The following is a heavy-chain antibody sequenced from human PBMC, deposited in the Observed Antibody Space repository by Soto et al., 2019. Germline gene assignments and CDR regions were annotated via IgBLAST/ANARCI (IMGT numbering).Heavy chain of an antibody. Sequence: SETLSLTCAVSGASISSDAYCWSWIRQHPGKGLEWVGFISSRGSTYYSPSLKSRVSISVDTSKNQFSLRLTSVTAADTAVYYCARYRFSDSWSKFDYWGQGTLVTVSS. CDR1: GASISSDAYC. CDR2: ISSRGST. J-gene: IGHJ4*02. CDR3: ARYRFSDSWSKFDY. V-gene: IGHV4-31*11. D-gene: IGHD3-16*02.